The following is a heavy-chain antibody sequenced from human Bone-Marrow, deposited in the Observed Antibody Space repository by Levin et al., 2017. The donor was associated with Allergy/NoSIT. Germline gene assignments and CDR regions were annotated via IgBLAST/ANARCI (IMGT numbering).Heavy chain of an antibody. CDR2: IGDSGRST. V-gene: IGHV3-23*01. CDR1: GFTFNNYA. D-gene: IGHD5-12*01. J-gene: IGHJ4*02. Sequence: LSLTCAASGFTFNNYAMAWVRQAPGKGLEYVSSIGDSGRSTNYADSVRGRFTISRDNSHNTLYLQMNSLRVEDTAVYYCAKDLAAVAAIGADYWGQGTLVTVSS. CDR3: AKDLAAVAAIGADY.